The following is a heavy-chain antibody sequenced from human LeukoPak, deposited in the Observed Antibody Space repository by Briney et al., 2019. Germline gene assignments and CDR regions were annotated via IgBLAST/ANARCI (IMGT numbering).Heavy chain of an antibody. Sequence: GASVKVSCKASGGTFSSYAISWVRQAPGQGLEWMGGIIPIFGTANYAQKFQGRVTITADESTSTAYMELSSLRSEDTAVYYCARDGVLGYCSSTSCLNDAFDIWGQGTMVTVSS. CDR3: ARDGVLGYCSSTSCLNDAFDI. D-gene: IGHD2-2*01. CDR1: GGTFSSYA. CDR2: IIPIFGTA. J-gene: IGHJ3*02. V-gene: IGHV1-69*13.